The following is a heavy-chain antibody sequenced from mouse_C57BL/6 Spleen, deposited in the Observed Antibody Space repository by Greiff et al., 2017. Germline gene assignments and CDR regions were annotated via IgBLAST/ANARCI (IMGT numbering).Heavy chain of an antibody. CDR2: IRNKANGYTT. J-gene: IGHJ1*03. V-gene: IGHV7-3*01. CDR1: GFTFTDYY. CDR3: ARLEGIYYGSSHPSWYFDG. Sequence: EVQVVESGGGLVKPGGSLSLSCAASGFTFTDYYMSWVRQPPGKALEWLGFIRNKANGYTTEYSASVKGRFTISRDNSHSILYLQMNALRAEDSATYYCARLEGIYYGSSHPSWYFDGWGTGTTVTVSS. D-gene: IGHD1-1*01.